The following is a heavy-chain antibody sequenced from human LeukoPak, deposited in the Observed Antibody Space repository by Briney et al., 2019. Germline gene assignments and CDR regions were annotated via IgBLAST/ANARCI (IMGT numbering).Heavy chain of an antibody. V-gene: IGHV3-9*01. D-gene: IGHD4-23*01. CDR2: INWNSDTK. CDR1: GFAFHNYA. Sequence: SGGSLRLSCVRSGFAFHNYAMHWVRRPPGKGLEWVSAINWNSDTKAYADSVKGRFTISRDRARNSLYLQMDSLRPEDTALYYCAKDTGGNGAYFYAMDVWGQGTSVTVSS. CDR3: AKDTGGNGAYFYAMDV. J-gene: IGHJ6*02.